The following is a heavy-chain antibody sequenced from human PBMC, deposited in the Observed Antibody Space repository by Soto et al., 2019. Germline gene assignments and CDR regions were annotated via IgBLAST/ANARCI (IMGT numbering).Heavy chain of an antibody. V-gene: IGHV3-21*01. CDR1: GFTFSSYS. CDR3: ARADGYCSGGSCYFYYYYYGMDV. J-gene: IGHJ6*02. D-gene: IGHD2-15*01. CDR2: ISSSSSYI. Sequence: GSLRLSCAASGFTFSSYSMNWVRQAPGKGLEWVSSISSSSSYIYYADSVKGRFTISRDNAKNSLYLQMNSLRAEDTAVYYCARADGYCSGGSCYFYYYYYGMDVWGQGTTVTV.